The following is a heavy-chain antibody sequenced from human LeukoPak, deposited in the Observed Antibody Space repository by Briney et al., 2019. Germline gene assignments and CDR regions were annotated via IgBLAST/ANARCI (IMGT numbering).Heavy chain of an antibody. CDR1: GFTFSTYP. CDR3: ARVPSPTTMIVVSDY. CDR2: ISSNGGST. J-gene: IGHJ4*02. D-gene: IGHD3-22*01. V-gene: IGHV3-64*01. Sequence: GGSLRLSCAASGFTFSTYPMHWVRQAPGKGLEYVSAISSNGGSTYYANSVKGRFTISRDNAKNSLYLQMNSLRAEDTAVYYCARVPSPTTMIVVSDYWGQGTLVTVSS.